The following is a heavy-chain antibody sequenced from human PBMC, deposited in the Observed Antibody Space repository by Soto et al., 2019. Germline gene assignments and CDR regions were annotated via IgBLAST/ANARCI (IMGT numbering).Heavy chain of an antibody. D-gene: IGHD2-15*01. CDR1: GFTFSSYS. Sequence: PGGSLRLSCAASGFTFSSYSMNWVRQAPGKGLEWVSYISSSSSTIYYADSVKGRFTISRDNAKNSLYLQMNSLRDEDTAVYYCARDKIAATSYYYGMGVWGQGTTVTVSS. CDR3: ARDKIAATSYYYGMGV. J-gene: IGHJ6*02. CDR2: ISSSSSTI. V-gene: IGHV3-48*02.